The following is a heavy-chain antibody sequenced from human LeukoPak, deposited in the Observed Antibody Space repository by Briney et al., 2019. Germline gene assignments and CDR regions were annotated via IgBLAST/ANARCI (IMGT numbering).Heavy chain of an antibody. CDR1: GGSISSSSYY. J-gene: IGHJ4*02. Sequence: SETLSLTCPVSGGSISSSSYYWGWIRQPPGKGLEWIGSIYYSGSTYYNPSLKSRVTISVDTSKNQFSLKLSSVTAADTAVYYCARQEQQWLVRDYWGQGTLVTVSS. D-gene: IGHD6-19*01. CDR2: IYYSGST. CDR3: ARQEQQWLVRDY. V-gene: IGHV4-39*01.